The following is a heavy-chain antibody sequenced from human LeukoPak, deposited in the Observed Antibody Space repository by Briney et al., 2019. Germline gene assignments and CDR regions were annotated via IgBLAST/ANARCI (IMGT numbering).Heavy chain of an antibody. V-gene: IGHV3-30-3*01. J-gene: IGHJ6*04. CDR1: GFTFSSYA. D-gene: IGHD3-3*01. Sequence: QPGRSLRLSCAASGFTFSSYAMHWVRQAPGKGLEWVAVISYDGSNKYYADSVKGRFTISRDNSKNTLYLQMNSLRAEDTAVYYCARELVLRFLEWLGLDVWGKGTTVTVSS. CDR3: ARELVLRFLEWLGLDV. CDR2: ISYDGSNK.